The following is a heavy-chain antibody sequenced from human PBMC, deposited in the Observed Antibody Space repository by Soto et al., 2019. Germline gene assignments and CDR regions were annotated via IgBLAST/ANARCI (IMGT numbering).Heavy chain of an antibody. V-gene: IGHV5-51*01. J-gene: IGHJ6*02. D-gene: IGHD5-18*01. CDR3: ARHRGYSDGSALGDYYYYGMDV. CDR2: IYPGDSDT. CDR1: GYSFTSYW. Sequence: GESLKISCKGSGYSFTSYWIGWVRQMPGKXLEWMGIIYPGDSDTRYSPSFQGQVTISADKSISTAYLQWSSLKASDTAMYYWARHRGYSDGSALGDYYYYGMDVWGQGTTVTVSS.